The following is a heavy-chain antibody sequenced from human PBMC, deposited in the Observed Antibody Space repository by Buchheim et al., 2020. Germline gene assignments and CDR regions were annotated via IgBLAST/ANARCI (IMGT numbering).Heavy chain of an antibody. CDR1: GFTFSSYT. V-gene: IGHV3-30-3*01. CDR3: VRDGGSSWYLYYYGMDV. J-gene: IGHJ6*02. CDR2: ISYDGSNK. Sequence: QVQLVESGGGVVQPGRSLRLSCAASGFTFSSYTMHWVRQAPGKGLEWVAVISYDGSNKDYADSVKGRFTISRDNSKNTMYLEMKSLRADDTAVDNCVRDGGSSWYLYYYGMDVWGQGTT. D-gene: IGHD6-13*01.